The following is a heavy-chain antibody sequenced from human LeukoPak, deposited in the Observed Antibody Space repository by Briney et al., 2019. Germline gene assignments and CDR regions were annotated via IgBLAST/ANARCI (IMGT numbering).Heavy chain of an antibody. Sequence: GGSLRHSCAASGFTFSSYAMSWVRQAPGKGLEWVSAISGSGGTTYYADSVKGRFTISRDNSKNTLYLQMNSLRAEDTAIYFCARDWETLTYYDSSGQEYWGQGTMVTVSS. CDR3: ARDWETLTYYDSSGQEY. D-gene: IGHD3-22*01. CDR2: ISGSGGTT. V-gene: IGHV3-23*01. CDR1: GFTFSSYA. J-gene: IGHJ3*01.